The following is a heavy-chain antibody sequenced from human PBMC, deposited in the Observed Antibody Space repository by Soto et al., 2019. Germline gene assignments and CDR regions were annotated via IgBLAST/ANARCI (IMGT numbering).Heavy chain of an antibody. CDR2: ISAYNGNT. D-gene: IGHD6-19*01. V-gene: IGHV1-18*01. CDR3: ARDSSIAVAGPTGNYYYYYGMDV. Sequence: ASVKVSCKASGYTFTSYGISWVRQAPGQGLEWMGWISAYNGNTNYAQKLQGRVTMTTDTSTSTAYMELRSLRSDDTAVYYCARDSSIAVAGPTGNYYYYYGMDVWGQGATVTVSS. J-gene: IGHJ6*02. CDR1: GYTFTSYG.